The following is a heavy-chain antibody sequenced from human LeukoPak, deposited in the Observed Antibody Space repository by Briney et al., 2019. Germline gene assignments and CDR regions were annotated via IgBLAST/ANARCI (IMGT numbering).Heavy chain of an antibody. Sequence: ASAKVSCKASGGTFSSYAISWVRQAPGQGLEWMGGIIPIFGTANYAQKFQGRVTITADESTSTAYMELSSLRSEDTAVYYCARDTYDFWSGYYRYEYFQHWGQGTLVTVSS. D-gene: IGHD3-3*01. V-gene: IGHV1-69*13. CDR2: IIPIFGTA. CDR1: GGTFSSYA. J-gene: IGHJ1*01. CDR3: ARDTYDFWSGYYRYEYFQH.